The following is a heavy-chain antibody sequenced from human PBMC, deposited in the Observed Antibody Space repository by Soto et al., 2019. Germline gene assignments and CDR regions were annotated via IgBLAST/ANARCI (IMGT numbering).Heavy chain of an antibody. Sequence: QVQLVQSGAEVKKPGSSVKVSCKASGGTFSSYAISWVRQAPGQGLEWMGGIIPIFGTANYAQKFQGRVTITADESTSTAYMQLSSLRSEDTAVYYCARAPEGYSSGWLYGGYWGQGTLVTVSS. CDR2: IIPIFGTA. D-gene: IGHD6-19*01. V-gene: IGHV1-69*01. J-gene: IGHJ4*02. CDR1: GGTFSSYA. CDR3: ARAPEGYSSGWLYGGY.